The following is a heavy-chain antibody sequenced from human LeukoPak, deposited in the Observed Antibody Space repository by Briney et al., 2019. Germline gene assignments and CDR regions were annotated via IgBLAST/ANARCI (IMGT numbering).Heavy chain of an antibody. CDR2: IIPILGTA. CDR3: ARALYYYDCSGNYFDW. CDR1: GGTFTSYT. Sequence: GSSVKVSCKASGGTFTSYTISWVRQAPGQGLEWMGGIIPILGTANYAQKFQGRVTITADKSTSTAYMELSSLRSEDTAVYYCARALYYYDCSGNYFDWRGQGTLGTVS. V-gene: IGHV1-69*08. D-gene: IGHD3-22*01. J-gene: IGHJ4*02.